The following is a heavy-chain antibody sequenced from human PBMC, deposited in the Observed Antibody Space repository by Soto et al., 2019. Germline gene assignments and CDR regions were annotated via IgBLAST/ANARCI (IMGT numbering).Heavy chain of an antibody. CDR3: AKVRSILRYFDWLSPDFDY. CDR1: GFTFSSYG. CDR2: ISYDGSNK. J-gene: IGHJ4*02. V-gene: IGHV3-30*18. Sequence: GGSLRLSCAASGFTFSSYGMHWVRQAPGKGLEWVAVISYDGSNKYYADSVKGRFTISRDNSKNTLYLQMNSLRAEDTAVYYCAKVRSILRYFDWLSPDFDYWGQGTLVTVSS. D-gene: IGHD3-9*01.